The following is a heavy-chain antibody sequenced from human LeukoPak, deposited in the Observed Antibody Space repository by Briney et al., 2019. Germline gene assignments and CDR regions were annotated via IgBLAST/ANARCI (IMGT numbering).Heavy chain of an antibody. V-gene: IGHV3-9*01. CDR2: ISWDSGSK. Sequence: GGSLRLSCAASGFTFDDYAMHWVRQAPGKGLEWVSGISWDSGSKGYADSVKGRFTISRANAKNSLYLQMNSLRAEDTALYYCAKDSDSSGHGPFDYWGQGTLVTVSS. CDR1: GFTFDDYA. CDR3: AKDSDSSGHGPFDY. J-gene: IGHJ4*02. D-gene: IGHD3-22*01.